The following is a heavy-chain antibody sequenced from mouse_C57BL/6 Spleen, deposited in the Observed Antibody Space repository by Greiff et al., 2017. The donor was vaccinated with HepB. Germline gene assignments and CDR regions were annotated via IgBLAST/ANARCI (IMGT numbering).Heavy chain of an antibody. CDR2: IDPSDSYT. Sequence: QVQLQQHGAELVMPGASVKLSCKASGYTFTSYWMHWVKQRPGQGLEWIGEIDPSDSYTNYNQKFKGKSTLTVDKSSSTAYMQLSSLTSEDSAVYYGARRYSNYPYAIDYWGQGTSVTVSS. CDR1: GYTFTSYW. V-gene: IGHV1-69*01. J-gene: IGHJ4*01. D-gene: IGHD2-5*01. CDR3: ARRYSNYPYAIDY.